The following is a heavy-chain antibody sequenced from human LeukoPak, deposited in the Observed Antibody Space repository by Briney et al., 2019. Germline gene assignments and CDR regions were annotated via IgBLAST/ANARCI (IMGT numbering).Heavy chain of an antibody. J-gene: IGHJ4*02. D-gene: IGHD2-2*01. Sequence: PGGSLRLSCAASGFTFSSYEMNWVRQAPGKGLGWVSYISSSGSTIYYADSVKGRFTISRDNAKNSLYLQMNSLRAEDTAVYYCARDWGYCSSTSCSSLDYWGQGTLVTVSS. V-gene: IGHV3-48*03. CDR1: GFTFSSYE. CDR3: ARDWGYCSSTSCSSLDY. CDR2: ISSSGSTI.